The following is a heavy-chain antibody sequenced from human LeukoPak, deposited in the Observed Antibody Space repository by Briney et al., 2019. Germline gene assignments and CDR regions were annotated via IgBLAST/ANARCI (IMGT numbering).Heavy chain of an antibody. CDR2: INTNTGNP. V-gene: IGHV7-4-1*02. D-gene: IGHD3-10*01. Sequence: GASVKVSCKASGYTFTSYAMDWVRQAPGQGLEWMGWINTNTGNPTYAQGFTGRFVFSLDTSASTAYLQISSLKAEDTAVYYCARGQRLLWFGELLSQFDYWGQGTLVTVSS. CDR3: ARGQRLLWFGELLSQFDY. J-gene: IGHJ4*02. CDR1: GYTFTSYA.